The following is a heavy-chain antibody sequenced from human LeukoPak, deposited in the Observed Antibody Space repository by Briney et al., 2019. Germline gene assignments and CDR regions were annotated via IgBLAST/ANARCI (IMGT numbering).Heavy chain of an antibody. J-gene: IGHJ4*01. V-gene: IGHV3-43*02. D-gene: IGHD3-10*01. CDR3: AKDTGYYGSGSYLPDY. CDR2: ISGDGGST. CDR1: GFTFSSYW. Sequence: PGGSLRLSCAASGFTFSSYWMHWVRQAPGKGLEWVSLISGDGGSTYYADSVKGRFTISRDNSKNSLYLQMNSLRTEDTALYYCAKDTGYYGSGSYLPDYWGQGTLVTVSS.